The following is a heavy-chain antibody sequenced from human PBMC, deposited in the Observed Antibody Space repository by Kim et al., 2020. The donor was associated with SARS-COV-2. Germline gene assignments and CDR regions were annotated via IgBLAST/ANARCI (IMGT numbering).Heavy chain of an antibody. D-gene: IGHD3-3*01. J-gene: IGHJ6*02. V-gene: IGHV3-30*02. CDR3: TKGGVVRSYYGVDV. Sequence: YSGCVKGRCPITRENSKNTLYVQMNSLRAEDTAVYYCTKGGVVRSYYGVDVWGQGTTVTVSS.